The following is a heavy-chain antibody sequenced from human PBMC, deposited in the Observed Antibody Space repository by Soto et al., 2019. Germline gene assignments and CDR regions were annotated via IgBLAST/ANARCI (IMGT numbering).Heavy chain of an antibody. CDR3: AGAHVATAMAYGAFDI. CDR2: IIPIIGAA. Sequence: SVKVSCKASGGTFSSYAISWVRQAPGQGLERMGEIIPIIGAANYAQKFQGRVTITADESTNTAYMELSSLRSEDTAVYCCAGAHVATAMAYGAFDIWGQGTMVTVSS. D-gene: IGHD5-18*01. CDR1: GGTFSSYA. J-gene: IGHJ3*02. V-gene: IGHV1-69*13.